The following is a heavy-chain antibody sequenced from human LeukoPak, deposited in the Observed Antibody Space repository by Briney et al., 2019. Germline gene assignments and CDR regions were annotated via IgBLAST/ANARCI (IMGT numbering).Heavy chain of an antibody. CDR3: CSNWNFAY. J-gene: IGHJ4*02. CDR2: ISGPGGDT. D-gene: IGHD1-1*01. CDR1: GFSFNSYA. V-gene: IGHV3-23*01. Sequence: GGSLRLSCAASGFSFNSYAMAWVRQAPGKGLESVSTISGPGGDTYYADSVKGRFTISRDNSKNTLYLQMDSLRAEDTAIYYCCSNWNFAYWGQGTRVTVSS.